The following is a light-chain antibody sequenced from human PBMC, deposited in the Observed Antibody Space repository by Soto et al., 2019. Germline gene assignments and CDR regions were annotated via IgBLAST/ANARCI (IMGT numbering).Light chain of an antibody. V-gene: IGKV3-15*01. CDR2: GAS. CDR1: QSVSSN. J-gene: IGKJ2*01. CDR3: QQYNKWPPYT. Sequence: EIVMTQSPATLSVSPGERATLSCRASQSVSSNLAWYQQKPGQAPRLLIYGASTRATGIPARFSGSGSGTAFTLTISSLQLEDFAVYYCQQYNKWPPYTFGQGTKLEIK.